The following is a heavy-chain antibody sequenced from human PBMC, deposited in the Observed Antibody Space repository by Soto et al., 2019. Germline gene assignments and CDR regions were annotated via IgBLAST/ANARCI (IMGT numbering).Heavy chain of an antibody. CDR1: GGSINSSY. CDR3: TEGWLSDYVWGSYRYHCDY. Sequence: SETLSLTCTVSGGSINSSYWSWIRQPPGKGLEYIGYIHYSGSTNYNPSLKGRVTISVDTSKNQFSLKLSSVTAADTAVYYCTEGWLSDYVWGSYRYHCDYWGQGTVVTVSS. CDR2: IHYSGST. V-gene: IGHV4-59*01. J-gene: IGHJ4*02. D-gene: IGHD3-16*02.